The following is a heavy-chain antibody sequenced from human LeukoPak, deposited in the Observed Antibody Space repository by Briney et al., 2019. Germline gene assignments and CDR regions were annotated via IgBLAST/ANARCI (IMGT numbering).Heavy chain of an antibody. Sequence: SETLSLTCTVSGVSISTYHWTWIRQPAGKGLEWIGRISGSGSTIYNPSLKSRVSMSLDMSNNHFSLKMSSVTAADTAVYYCARDRGSDGSDQLDPWGQGILVIVSS. CDR3: ARDRGSDGSDQLDP. CDR1: GVSISTYH. D-gene: IGHD3-10*01. V-gene: IGHV4-4*07. J-gene: IGHJ5*02. CDR2: ISGSGST.